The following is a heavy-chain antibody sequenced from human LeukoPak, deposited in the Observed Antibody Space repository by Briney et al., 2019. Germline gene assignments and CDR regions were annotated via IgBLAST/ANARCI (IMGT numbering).Heavy chain of an antibody. D-gene: IGHD3-3*01. CDR2: MNPNSGNT. CDR3: ARVVVDTWSGYYYYYYYYMDV. J-gene: IGHJ6*03. CDR1: GYTFTSYD. Sequence: ASVKVSCKASGYTFTSYDINWVRQATGQGLEWMGWMNPNSGNTGYAQKFQGRVTMTRNTSISTAYMELSSLRSEDTAVYYCARVVVDTWSGYYYYYYYYMDVWGKGTTVTVSS. V-gene: IGHV1-8*01.